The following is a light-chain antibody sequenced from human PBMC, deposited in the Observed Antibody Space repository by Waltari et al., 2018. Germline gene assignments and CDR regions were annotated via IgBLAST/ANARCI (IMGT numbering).Light chain of an antibody. V-gene: IGKV3-15*01. CDR3: QQYYKWLIT. J-gene: IGKJ5*01. CDR1: QSIGSA. CDR2: GAS. Sequence: EIVLTQSPATLSVSPGDRATISCRASQSIGSAVAWYQQKPGQAPRLLIYGASTRATGIPARFSGSGSGTDFTLTISSLQSGDFAIYYCQQYYKWLITFGQGTRVEIE.